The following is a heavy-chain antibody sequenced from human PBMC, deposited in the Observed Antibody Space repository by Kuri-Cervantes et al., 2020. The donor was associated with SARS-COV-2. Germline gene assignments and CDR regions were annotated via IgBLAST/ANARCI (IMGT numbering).Heavy chain of an antibody. CDR2: IYSGGST. Sequence: GESLKISCAASGFTFSSYSMNWVRQAPGKGLEWVSVIYSGGSTYYADSVKGRFTISRDNSKNTLYLQMNSLRAEDTAVYYCARVRATVPNYYYYYYYYMDVWGKGTTVTVSS. V-gene: IGHV3-53*01. J-gene: IGHJ6*03. D-gene: IGHD3-22*01. CDR1: GFTFSSYS. CDR3: ARVRATVPNYYYYYYYYMDV.